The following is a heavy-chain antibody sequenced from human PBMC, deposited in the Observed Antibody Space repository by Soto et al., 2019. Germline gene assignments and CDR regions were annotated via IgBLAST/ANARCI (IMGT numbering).Heavy chain of an antibody. CDR1: GGSISSGGYY. CDR3: ARGHDSSVYCAWFDP. D-gene: IGHD3-22*01. V-gene: IGHV4-31*03. J-gene: IGHJ5*02. Sequence: QVQLQESGPGLVKPSQTLSLTCTVSGGSISSGGYYWSWIRQHPGKGLEWIGYIYYSGSTYYNPSLKSRVTIPVDTSKNQFSLKLSSVTAADTAVYYCARGHDSSVYCAWFDPWGQGTLVTVSS. CDR2: IYYSGST.